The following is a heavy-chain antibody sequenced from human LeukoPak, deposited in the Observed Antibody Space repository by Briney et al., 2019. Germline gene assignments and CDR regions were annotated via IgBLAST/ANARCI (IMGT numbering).Heavy chain of an antibody. D-gene: IGHD6-13*01. CDR1: GFTFSSYG. J-gene: IGHJ5*02. V-gene: IGHV3-30*03. CDR3: ARPAAGFNWFDP. Sequence: PGGSLRLSCAASGFTFSSYGMHWVRQAPGKGLEWVAVISYDGSNKYYADSVKGRFTISRDNSKNTLYLQMNSLRTEDTAVYYCARPAAGFNWFDPWGQGTLVTVSS. CDR2: ISYDGSNK.